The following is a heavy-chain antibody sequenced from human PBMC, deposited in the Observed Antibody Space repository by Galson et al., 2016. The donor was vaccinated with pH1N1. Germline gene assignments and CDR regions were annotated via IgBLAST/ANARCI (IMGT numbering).Heavy chain of an antibody. CDR2: IYPGDSET. CDR3: ARRSTELGLDY. Sequence: QSGAEVKKPGESLKISCQASGYTFTTYWIGWVRQMPGKGLEWMGIIYPGDSETKYSPSFEGQVTFSVDKSKNTAYLHWSSLKASDTAIYYCARRSTELGLDYWGQGVLVIVSS. V-gene: IGHV5-51*03. D-gene: IGHD2/OR15-2a*01. J-gene: IGHJ4*02. CDR1: GYTFTTYW.